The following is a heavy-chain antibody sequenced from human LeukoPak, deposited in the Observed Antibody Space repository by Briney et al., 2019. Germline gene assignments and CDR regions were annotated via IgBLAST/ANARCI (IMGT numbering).Heavy chain of an antibody. V-gene: IGHV4-39*07. CDR1: GGSISFSTYF. Sequence: SETLSLTCTVFGGSISFSTYFWGWIRQSPGKGLEWIGSIYYSGSTYYNPSLTSRVTISVDTSKNQFSLKLTSVTAADTAVYYCARDGYGPPANITYYYDSSGYRFRRTHGMDVWGQGTTVTVSS. D-gene: IGHD3-22*01. CDR2: IYYSGST. CDR3: ARDGYGPPANITYYYDSSGYRFRRTHGMDV. J-gene: IGHJ6*02.